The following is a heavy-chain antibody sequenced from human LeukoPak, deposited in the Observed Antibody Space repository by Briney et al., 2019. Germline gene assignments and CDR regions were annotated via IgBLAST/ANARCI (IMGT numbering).Heavy chain of an antibody. Sequence: SETLSLTCTVSGGSISGYYWSWIRQAAGKGLEWIGRIHTSGRTDYNPPLRSRVTMSLDTSKNQFSLKLSSVTAADTAFYYCARDLITPPYNWFDPWGQGTLVTVSS. J-gene: IGHJ5*02. CDR3: ARDLITPPYNWFDP. D-gene: IGHD5-24*01. CDR2: IHTSGRT. V-gene: IGHV4-4*07. CDR1: GGSISGYY.